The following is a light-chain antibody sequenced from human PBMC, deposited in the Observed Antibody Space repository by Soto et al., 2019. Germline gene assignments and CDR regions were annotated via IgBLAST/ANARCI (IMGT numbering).Light chain of an antibody. V-gene: IGKV3-11*01. CDR3: QQRSNWPPVIT. Sequence: EIVLTQSPATLSLSPGERATLSCRASQTFSSHLAWYQQKPGQAPRLLIYDASKRATGIPARFSGRGSGTDFTLTISSLEPEDFAVYDYQQRSNWPPVITFGQGTRLEIK. CDR2: DAS. CDR1: QTFSSH. J-gene: IGKJ5*01.